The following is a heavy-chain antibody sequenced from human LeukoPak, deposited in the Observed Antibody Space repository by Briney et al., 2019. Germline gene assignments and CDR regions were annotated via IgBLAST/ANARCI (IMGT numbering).Heavy chain of an antibody. D-gene: IGHD3-10*01. CDR2: ISSIVSTI. CDR1: GFTFSDYY. Sequence: GGSLRLSCAASGFTFSDYYMSWVRQAPGKGLEWVSYISSIVSTIYYADSVKGRFTISRDNAKNSLYLQMNSLRAEDTAVYYCARDLSYGSGSYLWFDPWGQGTLVTVSS. V-gene: IGHV3-11*01. CDR3: ARDLSYGSGSYLWFDP. J-gene: IGHJ5*02.